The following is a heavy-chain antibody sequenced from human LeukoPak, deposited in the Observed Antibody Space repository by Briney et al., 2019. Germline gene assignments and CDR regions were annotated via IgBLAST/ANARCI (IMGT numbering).Heavy chain of an antibody. CDR2: INHSGST. J-gene: IGHJ5*02. V-gene: IGHV4-39*07. CDR1: GGSISSSSYY. CDR3: ARVMGGLYDFWSGYYRNWFDP. D-gene: IGHD3-3*01. Sequence: SETLSLTCTVSGGSISSSSYYWSWIRQPPGKGLEWIGEINHSGSTNYNPSLKSRVTISVDTSKNQFSLKLSSVTAADTAVYYCARVMGGLYDFWSGYYRNWFDPWGQGTLVTVSS.